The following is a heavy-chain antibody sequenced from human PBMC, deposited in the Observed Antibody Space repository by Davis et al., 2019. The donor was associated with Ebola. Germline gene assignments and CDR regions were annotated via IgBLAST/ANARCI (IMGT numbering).Heavy chain of an antibody. Sequence: GESLKISCAASGFPFSNYDMSWVRQVPGKGLEWVSTISATEAHTHYSDSVKGRFTISRDNSKDTLYLQMNSLRAEDTATYYCARYCHYTDCSYFDCWGQGTMVAVSS. CDR3: ARYCHYTDCSYFDC. V-gene: IGHV3-23*01. J-gene: IGHJ4*02. D-gene: IGHD2-15*01. CDR2: ISATEAHT. CDR1: GFPFSNYD.